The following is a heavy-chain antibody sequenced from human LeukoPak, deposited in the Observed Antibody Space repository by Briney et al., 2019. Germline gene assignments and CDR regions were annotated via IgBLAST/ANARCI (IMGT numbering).Heavy chain of an antibody. CDR1: GGSFSGYY. J-gene: IGHJ6*03. CDR2: INHSGST. D-gene: IGHD3-9*01. CDR3: ARDPRSTWLLYYYYMDV. Sequence: SETLSLTCAVYGGSFSGYYWSWIRQPPGKGLEWIGEINHSGSTNYNPSLKSLVTISVDTSKNQFSLKLSSVTAADTAVYYCARDPRSTWLLYYYYMDVWGKGTTVTISS. V-gene: IGHV4-34*01.